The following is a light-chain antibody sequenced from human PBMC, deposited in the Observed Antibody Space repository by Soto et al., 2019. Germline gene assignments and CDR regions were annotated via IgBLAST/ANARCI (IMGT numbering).Light chain of an antibody. CDR3: SSYAASNNFYFV. V-gene: IGLV2-8*01. J-gene: IGLJ3*02. CDR1: SSDVGGYNY. Sequence: QSALTQPPSASGSPGQSVTISCTGTSSDVGGYNYVSWYQQYPGRAPKLMIYEVTKRPSGVPDRFSGSKSGNTASLTVSGLQAEDEGYYYCSSYAASNNFYFVFGGGTKVTV. CDR2: EVT.